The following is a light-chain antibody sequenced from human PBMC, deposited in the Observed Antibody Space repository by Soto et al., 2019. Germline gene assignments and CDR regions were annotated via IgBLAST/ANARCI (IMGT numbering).Light chain of an antibody. CDR2: DXS. Sequence: VQMTLSPSTLPASLGDRVTLSXRASKTISFWFAWYQQKPGXPPEXXXYDXSTLESGVPSRLSGSGSGTEFSLPSSSLQPDNFATFYCQQYSRFSRTVGQGTKVDI. CDR1: KTISFW. V-gene: IGKV1-5*01. CDR3: QQYSRFSRT. J-gene: IGKJ1*01.